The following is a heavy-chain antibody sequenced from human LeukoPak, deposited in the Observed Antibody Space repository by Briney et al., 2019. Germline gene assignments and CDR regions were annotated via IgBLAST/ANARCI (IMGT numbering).Heavy chain of an antibody. J-gene: IGHJ4*02. D-gene: IGHD2-8*01. CDR2: IYYSGST. V-gene: IGHV4-59*01. Sequence: SETLSLTCTVSGGSISSYYWSWIRQPPGKGLEWIGYIYYSGSTNYNPSLKSRVTISVDTSKNQFSLKLSSVTAADTAVYYCARGATKNGYWGQGTLVTVSS. CDR3: ARGATKNGY. CDR1: GGSISSYY.